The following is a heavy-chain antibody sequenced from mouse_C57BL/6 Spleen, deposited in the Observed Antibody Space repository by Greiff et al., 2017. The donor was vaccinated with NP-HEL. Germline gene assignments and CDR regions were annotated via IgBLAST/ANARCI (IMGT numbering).Heavy chain of an antibody. CDR1: GYTFTSYW. CDR2: IDPSDSYT. Sequence: QVHVKQPGAELVMPGASVKLSCKASGYTFTSYWMHWVKQRPGQGLEWIGEIDPSDSYTNYNQKFKGKSTLTVDKSSSTAYMQLSSLTSEDSAVYYCALYDYADYWGQGTTLTVSS. V-gene: IGHV1-69*01. J-gene: IGHJ2*01. D-gene: IGHD2-4*01. CDR3: ALYDYADY.